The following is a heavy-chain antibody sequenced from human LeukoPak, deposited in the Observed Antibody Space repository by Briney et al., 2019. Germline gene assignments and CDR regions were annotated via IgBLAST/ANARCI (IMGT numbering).Heavy chain of an antibody. J-gene: IGHJ4*02. Sequence: ASVKVSCKASGYSFTAFYIHWVRQAPGQGLEWMGWINTNTGNPTYAQGFTGRFVFSLDTSVSTAYLQISSLKAEDTAVYYCARSSGSDYWGQGTLVTVSS. CDR1: GYSFTAFY. D-gene: IGHD3-22*01. CDR3: ARSSGSDY. V-gene: IGHV7-4-1*02. CDR2: INTNTGNP.